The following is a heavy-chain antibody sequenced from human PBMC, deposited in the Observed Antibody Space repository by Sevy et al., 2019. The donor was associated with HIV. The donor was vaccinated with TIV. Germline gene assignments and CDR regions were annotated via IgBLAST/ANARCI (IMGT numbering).Heavy chain of an antibody. CDR1: GFTFSTYT. V-gene: IGHV3-48*02. J-gene: IGHJ5*02. CDR2: ISRDRRTI. D-gene: IGHD3-22*01. CDR3: AREAYYYDSREENWFDP. Sequence: GGSLRLSCLGSGFTFSTYTMHWVRQAPGKGLEWLSSISRDRRTIYYADSLKGRFTISRDNAKNSLYLQMNSLRDEDTAVYYCAREAYYYDSREENWFDPWGQGTLVTVSS.